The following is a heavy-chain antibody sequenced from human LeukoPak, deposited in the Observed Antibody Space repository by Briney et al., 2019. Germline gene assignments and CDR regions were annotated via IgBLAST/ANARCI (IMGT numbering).Heavy chain of an antibody. CDR2: IYYSGST. CDR1: GGSISSYY. D-gene: IGHD4-17*01. J-gene: IGHJ4*02. CDR3: ARHMTTVRYFDY. Sequence: SETLSLTCTVSGGSISSYYWSWIRQPPGKGLERIGYIYYSGSTNYNPSLKSRVTISVDTSKNQFSLKLSSVTAADTAVYYCARHMTTVRYFDYWGQGTLVTVSS. V-gene: IGHV4-59*08.